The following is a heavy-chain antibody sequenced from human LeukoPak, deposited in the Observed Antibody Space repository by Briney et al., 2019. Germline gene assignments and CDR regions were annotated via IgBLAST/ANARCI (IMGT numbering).Heavy chain of an antibody. Sequence: GGSLRLSCAASGFTFSDYSMSWVRQAPGKGLEWVSSISGSGSYIYYADSVKGRFTISRDNAKNSVYLQLNSLRAEDTAVYYCAKDTTQWLVDGYFDLWGRGTLVTVSS. J-gene: IGHJ2*01. CDR1: GFTFSDYS. CDR2: ISGSGSYI. D-gene: IGHD6-19*01. CDR3: AKDTTQWLVDGYFDL. V-gene: IGHV3-21*01.